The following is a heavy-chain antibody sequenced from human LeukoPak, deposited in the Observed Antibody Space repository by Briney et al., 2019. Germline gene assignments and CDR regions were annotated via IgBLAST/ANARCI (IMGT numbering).Heavy chain of an antibody. D-gene: IGHD2-15*01. J-gene: IGHJ3*02. CDR1: GFTFSRYS. V-gene: IGHV3-48*01. CDR3: ASGRGPADAFDI. CDR2: ISSGSSTI. Sequence: PGGSLRLSCAASGFTFSRYSMNWIRQAPGKGLEWVSYISSGSSTIYYADSVKGRFTISRDNAKNSLYLQMNSLRAEDTAVYYCASGRGPADAFDIWGQGTMVAVSS.